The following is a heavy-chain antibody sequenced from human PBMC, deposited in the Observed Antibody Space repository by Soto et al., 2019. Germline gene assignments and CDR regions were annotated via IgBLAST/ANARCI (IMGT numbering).Heavy chain of an antibody. V-gene: IGHV4-30-4*01. CDR3: ARGTSTVANFDY. CDR1: GGAISSGHYF. CDR2: ISYSWST. Sequence: PSETLSLTCTVSGGAISSGHYFWSWIRQPPGKGLEWIVYISYSWSTYYNPSLKSRVALSLDTSKKQFSLKLTSVTAADTAVYYCARGTSTVANFDYWGQGILVTVSS. J-gene: IGHJ4*02. D-gene: IGHD4-17*01.